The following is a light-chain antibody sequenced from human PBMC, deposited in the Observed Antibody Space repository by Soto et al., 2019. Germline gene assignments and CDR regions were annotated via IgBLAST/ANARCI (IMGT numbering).Light chain of an antibody. Sequence: EIVLTQSPATLSLSPGGRATLSCRASQSVSLSLAWYQQKPGQAPRLLIYDASKRASGFPARFSGSGSGTGFTLTISSLEPEDFAVYYCQERTGWPPWTFGQGTKVDIK. V-gene: IGKV3-11*01. J-gene: IGKJ1*01. CDR3: QERTGWPPWT. CDR1: QSVSLS. CDR2: DAS.